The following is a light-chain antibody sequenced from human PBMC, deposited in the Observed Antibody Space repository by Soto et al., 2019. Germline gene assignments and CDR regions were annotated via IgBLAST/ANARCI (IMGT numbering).Light chain of an antibody. CDR3: MQGVQMPPIT. CDR2: LAS. J-gene: IGKJ5*01. Sequence: DIVMTQSPLSLPVTPGEPASISCRSSQSLQHSNGYNYLDWYFQKPGQSPQLLIHLASNRASGVPVRFSGSGSGTDFTLNTSSVEAEDVGLYYCMQGVQMPPITFGQGTRLEIK. V-gene: IGKV2-28*01. CDR1: QSLQHSNGYNY.